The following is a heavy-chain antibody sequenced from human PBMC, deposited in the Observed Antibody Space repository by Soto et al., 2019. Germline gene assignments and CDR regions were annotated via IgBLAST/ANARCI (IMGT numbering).Heavy chain of an antibody. CDR1: GYTYTSYY. J-gene: IGHJ4*02. CDR2: VNPSGGST. CDR3: ARRRIAAAGRPFDY. V-gene: IGHV1-46*01. D-gene: IGHD6-13*01. Sequence: ASVKLSRKASGYTYTSYYMHWVRLTTGQGLEWMGIVNPSGGSTSYAQKFQGRVTMTRDTSTSTVYMELSSLRSEDTAVYYCARRRIAAAGRPFDYWGQGTLVTVSS.